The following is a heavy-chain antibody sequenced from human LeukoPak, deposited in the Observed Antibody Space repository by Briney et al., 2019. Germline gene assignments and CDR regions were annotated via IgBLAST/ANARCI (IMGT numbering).Heavy chain of an antibody. CDR2: IKHDGSEK. CDR1: GFTFTTYW. D-gene: IGHD3-16*02. CDR3: ARDRYFSY. Sequence: GGSLRLSCAASGFTFTTYWTSWIRQAPGKGLEWVANIKHDGSEKYYVDSVKGRFTISRDNAKNLLYLEMNSLRVEDTAVYYCARDRYFSYWGQGTLVTVSS. J-gene: IGHJ4*02. V-gene: IGHV3-7*01.